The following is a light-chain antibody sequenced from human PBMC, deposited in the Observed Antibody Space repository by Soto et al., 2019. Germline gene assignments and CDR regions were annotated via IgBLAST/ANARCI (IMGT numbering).Light chain of an antibody. CDR3: QQYNNWPPVT. CDR1: QSVSSN. V-gene: IGKV3-15*01. CDR2: GAS. J-gene: IGKJ1*01. Sequence: EIVMTQSPATLSVSPGERATLSCRASQSVSSNLAWFQQKPGQAPRLLIYGASTRATGIPARFSGSGSGTEFTLTISSLQSEDFAVYYCQQYNNWPPVTFGQGTKVEIK.